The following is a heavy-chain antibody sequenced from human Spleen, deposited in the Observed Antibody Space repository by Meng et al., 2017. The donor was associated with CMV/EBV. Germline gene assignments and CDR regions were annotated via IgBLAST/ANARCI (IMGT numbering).Heavy chain of an antibody. J-gene: IGHJ5*02. CDR2: INHSGST. D-gene: IGHD3-3*01. CDR1: GESFSGNN. V-gene: IGHV4-34*01. CDR3: ARGGLRFLDIPTGFAP. Sequence: GESFSGNNWSWMRRTAGTGLEWIGEINHSGSTNYSPSHKSRVTISVDTSKNQITLKLSSVTAAETAVYYCARGGLRFLDIPTGFAPWGQGTLVTVSS.